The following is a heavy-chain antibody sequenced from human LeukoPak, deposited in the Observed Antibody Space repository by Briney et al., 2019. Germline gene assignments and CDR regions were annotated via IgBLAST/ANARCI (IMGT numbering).Heavy chain of an antibody. D-gene: IGHD3-3*02. CDR1: GGSFSGYY. CDR2: INHSGRT. CDR3: ARARSLDPGPSSRYNWFDP. V-gene: IGHV4-34*01. J-gene: IGHJ5*02. Sequence: PSETLSLTSAVYGGSFSGYYWSWIRQPPGKGLEWIGEINHSGRTNYHPSLKSRVTISVDTSKKQFSLKLSPVTAADTAVYYCARARSLDPGPSSRYNWFDPWGQGTLVTVSS.